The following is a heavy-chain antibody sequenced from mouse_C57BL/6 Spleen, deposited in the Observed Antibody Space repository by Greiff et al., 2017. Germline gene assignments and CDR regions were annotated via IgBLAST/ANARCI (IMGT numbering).Heavy chain of an antibody. CDR3: ARANGDGELDY. Sequence: QVHVKQSVPELVKPGASVKISCTASGFAFSSTWMHWVKQRPGKGLEWIGRIYPGDGDTKYTGKFKGKATLTADKSSSTAYMQLSSLTSEDSAVYFCARANGDGELDYWGQGTTVTVSA. D-gene: IGHD2-13*01. J-gene: IGHJ2*01. CDR1: GFAFSSTW. V-gene: IGHV1-82*01. CDR2: IYPGDGDT.